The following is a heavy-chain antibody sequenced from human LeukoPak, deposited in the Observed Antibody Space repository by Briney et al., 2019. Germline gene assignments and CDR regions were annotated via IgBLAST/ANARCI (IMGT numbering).Heavy chain of an antibody. CDR2: ITSSVGIT. CDR3: AKGDYYDFDY. D-gene: IGHD3-10*01. Sequence: PGGSQRLSCAASGFTFSNYGMNWVRQAPGKGLEWVSIITSSVGITYYADSVKGRFTISRDNSKNTLYLQMNSLRAEDTAVYYCAKGDYYDFDYWGQGPLVTVTS. V-gene: IGHV3-23*01. CDR1: GFTFSNYG. J-gene: IGHJ4*02.